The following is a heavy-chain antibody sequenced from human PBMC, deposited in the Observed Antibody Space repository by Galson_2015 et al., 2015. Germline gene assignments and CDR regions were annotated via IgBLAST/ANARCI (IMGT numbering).Heavy chain of an antibody. Sequence: SLRLSCAASGFTFSSYGMHWVRQAPGKGLEWVAVIWYDGSNKYYADSVKGRFTISRDNSKNTLYLQMNSLRAEDTAVYYCARDGGYVADKGMDVWGQGTTVTVSS. J-gene: IGHJ6*02. CDR2: IWYDGSNK. D-gene: IGHD5-12*01. CDR1: GFTFSSYG. CDR3: ARDGGYVADKGMDV. V-gene: IGHV3-33*01.